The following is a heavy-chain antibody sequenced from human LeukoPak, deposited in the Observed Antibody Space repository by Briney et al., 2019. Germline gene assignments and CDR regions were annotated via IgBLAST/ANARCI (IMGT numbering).Heavy chain of an antibody. CDR3: AGSSGYSYGYFDY. D-gene: IGHD5-18*01. J-gene: IGHJ4*02. Sequence: SETLSLTCAVYGGSFSGYYWSWIRQPPGKGLEWIGEINHSGSTNYNPSLKSRVTISVDTSKNQFSLKLSSVTAADTAVCYCAGSSGYSYGYFDYWGQGTLVTVSS. CDR2: INHSGST. V-gene: IGHV4-34*01. CDR1: GGSFSGYY.